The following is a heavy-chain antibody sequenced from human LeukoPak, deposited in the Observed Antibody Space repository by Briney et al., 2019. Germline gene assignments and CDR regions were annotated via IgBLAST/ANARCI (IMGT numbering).Heavy chain of an antibody. CDR2: ISSSGTTT. CDR3: TTLTVASTFDY. D-gene: IGHD6-19*01. J-gene: IGHJ4*02. CDR1: GFIFSVYD. V-gene: IGHV3-48*03. Sequence: GGSLRLSYAASGFIFSVYDIHWVRQAPGKGRGWIADISSSGTTTYYADSVKGRFTISRDNAKNSLYLQMNSLGAEDTAVSYCTTLTVASTFDYWGQGTLVTVSS.